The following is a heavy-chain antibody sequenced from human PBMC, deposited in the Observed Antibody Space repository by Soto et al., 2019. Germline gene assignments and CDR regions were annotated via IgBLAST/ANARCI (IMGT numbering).Heavy chain of an antibody. J-gene: IGHJ6*03. CDR1: GFTFSSYW. V-gene: IGHV3-74*01. Sequence: PGGSLRLSCAASGFTFSSYWMHWVRQAPGKGLVWVSRINSDGSSTSYADSVKGRFTISRDNAKNTLYLQMNSLRAEDTAVYYCARRTCSGGSCYHSKTKLGYMDVWGKGTTVTVSS. CDR2: INSDGSST. D-gene: IGHD2-15*01. CDR3: ARRTCSGGSCYHSKTKLGYMDV.